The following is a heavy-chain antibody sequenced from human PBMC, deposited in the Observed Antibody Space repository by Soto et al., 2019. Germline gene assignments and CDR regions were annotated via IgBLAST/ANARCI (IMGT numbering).Heavy chain of an antibody. Sequence: GGSLRLSCAASGFTFSTYNMVWVRQAPGMGLEWLSYMTTTSTHIYYADSVKGRFTISRDNAKNSLYLQMNSLRAEDTAVYFCASYSASSGIDLWGRGNRVTVSS. CDR2: MTTTSTHI. CDR1: GFTFSTYN. CDR3: ASYSASSGIDL. V-gene: IGHV3-48*01. D-gene: IGHD3-22*01. J-gene: IGHJ2*01.